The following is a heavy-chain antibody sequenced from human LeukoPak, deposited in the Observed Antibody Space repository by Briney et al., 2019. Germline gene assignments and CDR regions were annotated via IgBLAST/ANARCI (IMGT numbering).Heavy chain of an antibody. CDR2: IYYSGST. CDR3: ARMERDGYNTYYHYYYMDV. D-gene: IGHD5-24*01. Sequence: GSLRLSCVASGFIFSTYTMNWVRQAPGKGLEWIGSIYYSGSTYYNPSLKSRATISVDTSKNQFSLNLSSVTAADTAVYFCARMERDGYNTYYHYYYMDVWGKGTTVTVSS. J-gene: IGHJ6*03. CDR1: GFIFSTYT. V-gene: IGHV4-38-2*01.